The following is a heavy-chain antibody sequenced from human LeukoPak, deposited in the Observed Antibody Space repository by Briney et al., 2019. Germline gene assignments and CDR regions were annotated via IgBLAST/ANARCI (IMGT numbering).Heavy chain of an antibody. J-gene: IGHJ4*02. V-gene: IGHV3-74*01. CDR2: INSDGSST. CDR1: GFTFSSYL. Sequence: PGGSLRLSCAASGFTFSSYLMHWVRQAPGKGLVWFSRINSDGSSTSYADSVKGRFTISRDNAKNTLYLQMNSLRAEDTAVFYCARVWGGSGAAAGTHDYWGQGTLVTVSS. D-gene: IGHD6-13*01. CDR3: ARVWGGSGAAAGTHDY.